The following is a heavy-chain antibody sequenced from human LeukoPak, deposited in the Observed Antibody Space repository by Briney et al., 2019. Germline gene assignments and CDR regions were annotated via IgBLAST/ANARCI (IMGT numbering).Heavy chain of an antibody. D-gene: IGHD6-13*01. Sequence: PGGSLRLSCAASGFTFSSYGMHWVRQAPGKGLEWVAFIRYDGSNKYYADSVKGRFTISRDNTKNTLYLQMNSLRAEDTAVYYCAKDGDSSSWYMYYYYMDVWGKGTTVTVSS. CDR1: GFTFSSYG. CDR2: IRYDGSNK. V-gene: IGHV3-30*02. CDR3: AKDGDSSSWYMYYYYMDV. J-gene: IGHJ6*03.